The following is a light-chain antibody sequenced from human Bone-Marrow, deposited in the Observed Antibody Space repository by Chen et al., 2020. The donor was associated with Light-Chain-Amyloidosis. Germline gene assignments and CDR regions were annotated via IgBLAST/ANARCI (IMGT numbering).Light chain of an antibody. J-gene: IGLJ2*01. Sequence: SYDLTQPPSVSVSPGQTARITCSGDDLPTKYAYWYQQKPGQAPVLVIHRDTERPSGISERLAGSSAGTTATVTISGVQAEDEADYHCQSAVSRGTYEGIFGGGTKLTVL. CDR2: RDT. CDR1: DLPTKY. CDR3: QSAVSRGTYEGI. V-gene: IGLV3-25*03.